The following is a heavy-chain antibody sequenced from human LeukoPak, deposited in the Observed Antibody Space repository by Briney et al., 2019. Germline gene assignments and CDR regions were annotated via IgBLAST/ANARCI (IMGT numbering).Heavy chain of an antibody. CDR3: ATIRTGANWYDP. D-gene: IGHD1-1*01. J-gene: IGHJ5*02. CDR1: GGSVSSGSYY. Sequence: SETLSLTCTVSGGSVSSGSYYWSWIRQPPGKGLEWIGYIYYSGSTNYNPSLKSRVTISLDASKSQISLKLSSATAADTAIYYCATIRTGANWYDPWGQGTLVTVSS. V-gene: IGHV4-61*01. CDR2: IYYSGST.